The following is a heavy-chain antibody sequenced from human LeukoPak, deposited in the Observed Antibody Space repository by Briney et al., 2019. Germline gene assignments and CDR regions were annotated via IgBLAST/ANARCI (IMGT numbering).Heavy chain of an antibody. Sequence: GGSLRLSCAASGFTFSSFWMHWVRQAPGKGLVWVSFINTDGSSTTYADSVKGRFTVSRDNAKNTLYLQMSDLRAEDTAVYYCAREWKKTGAFDYWGQGTLVTVSS. J-gene: IGHJ4*02. CDR1: GFTFSSFW. CDR3: AREWKKTGAFDY. V-gene: IGHV3-74*01. CDR2: INTDGSST. D-gene: IGHD1-1*01.